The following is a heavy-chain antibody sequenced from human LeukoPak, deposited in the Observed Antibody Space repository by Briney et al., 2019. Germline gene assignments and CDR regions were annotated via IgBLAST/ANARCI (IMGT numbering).Heavy chain of an antibody. CDR3: ARLKTLYYYDSSGYYGFDP. V-gene: IGHV4-34*01. CDR1: GGSITGYY. J-gene: IGHJ5*02. Sequence: SETLSLTCAVYGGSITGYYWSWIRQTPGRGLEWVGEIHYTGATSYNPSLKSRVTISVDTSKNQFSLKLSSVTAADTAVYYCARLKTLYYYDSSGYYGFDPWGQGTLVTVSS. CDR2: IHYTGAT. D-gene: IGHD3-22*01.